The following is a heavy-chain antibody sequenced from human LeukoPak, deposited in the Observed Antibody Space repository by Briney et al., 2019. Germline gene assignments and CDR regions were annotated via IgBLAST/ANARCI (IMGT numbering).Heavy chain of an antibody. V-gene: IGHV4-59*08. CDR2: MFSSGSA. D-gene: IGHD3-16*01. CDR1: GGVITSFY. J-gene: IGHJ4*02. CDR3: ATLGGSIDY. Sequence: SETLSLTCSVSGGVITSFYWSWIRQSPGKGLECVGSMFSSGSATYNPSLKSRVTIAVDRPQSLFSLKLTSVTAADTAIYYCATLGGSIDYWGRGTLVAVSS.